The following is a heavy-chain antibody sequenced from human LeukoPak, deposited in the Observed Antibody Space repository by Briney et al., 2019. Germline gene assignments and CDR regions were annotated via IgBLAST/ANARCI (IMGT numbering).Heavy chain of an antibody. V-gene: IGHV1-69*13. CDR2: IIPIFGTA. CDR1: GGTFSSYA. Sequence: SVKVSCTASGGTFSSYAISWVRQAPGQGLEWMGGIIPIFGTANYAQKFQGRVTITADESTSTAYMELSSLRSEDTAVHYCARDGYNPDYYYYYGMDVWGQGTTVTVSS. J-gene: IGHJ6*02. D-gene: IGHD5-24*01. CDR3: ARDGYNPDYYYYYGMDV.